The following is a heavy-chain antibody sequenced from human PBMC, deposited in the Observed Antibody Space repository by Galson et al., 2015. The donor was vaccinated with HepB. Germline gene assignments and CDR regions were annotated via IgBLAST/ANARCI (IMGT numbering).Heavy chain of an antibody. CDR3: VRGDALRSWYFDS. CDR2: ISSNGYMI. D-gene: IGHD2-2*01. CDR1: GFTFGAYE. Sequence: SLRLSCAASGFTFGAYEMNWVRQAPGKGLEWISYISSNGYMIYYAESVKGRFTVSRDNARDSLYLQMNSLRVEDTAVYYCVRGDALRSWYFDSWGQGILVTVSS. J-gene: IGHJ4*02. V-gene: IGHV3-48*03.